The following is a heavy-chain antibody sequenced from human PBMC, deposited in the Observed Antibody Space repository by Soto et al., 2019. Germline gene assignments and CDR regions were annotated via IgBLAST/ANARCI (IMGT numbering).Heavy chain of an antibody. J-gene: IGHJ6*02. CDR1: VGTFSSYA. V-gene: IGHV1-69*01. Sequence: QVQLVQSGTEVKKPGSSVKVSCKASVGTFSSYAISWVRQAPGQGLEWMGGIIPIFGTANYALKFQGRVTITADESTHTAYMELNSPTSEDTAIYYCAGERLGDPRYYGMDVWGQGTTVTVSS. CDR2: IIPIFGTA. CDR3: AGERLGDPRYYGMDV. D-gene: IGHD3-16*01.